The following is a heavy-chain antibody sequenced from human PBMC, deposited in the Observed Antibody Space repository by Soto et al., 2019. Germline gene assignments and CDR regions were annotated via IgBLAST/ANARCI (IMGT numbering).Heavy chain of an antibody. CDR3: ARGLQDIVLVPAAKVYYYYYGMDV. D-gene: IGHD2-2*01. J-gene: IGHJ6*02. CDR1: GYTFTSYD. V-gene: IGHV1-8*01. Sequence: AASVKVSCKASGYTFTSYDINWVRQATGQGLEWMGWMNPNSGNTGYAQKFQGRVTMTRNTSISTAYMELSSLRSEDTAVYYCARGLQDIVLVPAAKVYYYYYGMDVWGQGTTVTV. CDR2: MNPNSGNT.